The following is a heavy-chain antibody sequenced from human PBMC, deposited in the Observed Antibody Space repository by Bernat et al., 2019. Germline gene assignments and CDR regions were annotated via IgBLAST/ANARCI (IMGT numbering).Heavy chain of an antibody. CDR1: GFTFSSYW. CDR3: AGEMTTVTLGIFDY. CDR2: IKQDGSEK. Sequence: EVQLVESGGGLVQPGGSLRLSCAASGFTFSSYWMSWVRQAPGKGLEWVANIKQDGSEKYYVDSVKGRFTISRDNAKNSLYLQMNSLRAEDTAVYYCAGEMTTVTLGIFDYWGQGTLVTVSS. J-gene: IGHJ4*02. V-gene: IGHV3-7*03. D-gene: IGHD4-17*01.